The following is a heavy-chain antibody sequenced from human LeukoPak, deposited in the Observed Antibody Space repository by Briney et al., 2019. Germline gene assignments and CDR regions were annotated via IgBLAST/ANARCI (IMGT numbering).Heavy chain of an antibody. D-gene: IGHD3-22*01. Sequence: PGGSLRLSCAASGFAFSNFAMSWVRQAPGKGLEWVSAMSGSGYYTYYVESVKGRFTISRDNSKNTLYLHMNSLRADDTAVYYCARDSSGYAEFDYWGQGTLVTVSS. V-gene: IGHV3-23*01. CDR1: GFAFSNFA. CDR3: ARDSSGYAEFDY. CDR2: MSGSGYYT. J-gene: IGHJ4*02.